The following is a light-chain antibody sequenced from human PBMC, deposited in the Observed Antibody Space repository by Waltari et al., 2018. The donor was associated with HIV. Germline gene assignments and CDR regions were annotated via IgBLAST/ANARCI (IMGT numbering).Light chain of an antibody. CDR1: SSNIGNNY. V-gene: IGLV1-51*01. CDR3: GTWDSSLSAVV. Sequence: QSVLTQPPSVSAAPGQKVTISCSGSSSNIGNNYVSWYQQLPGTAPKVPIYDNKKRPSGIPDRFSGSKSGTSATLGITGLQTRDEADYYCGTWDSSLSAVVFGGGTELTVL. J-gene: IGLJ2*01. CDR2: DNK.